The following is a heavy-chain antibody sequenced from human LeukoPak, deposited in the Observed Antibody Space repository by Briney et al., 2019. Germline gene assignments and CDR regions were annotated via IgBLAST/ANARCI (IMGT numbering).Heavy chain of an antibody. CDR3: ARQTGSGLFILP. CDR2: IYYTGNT. Sequence: PSETLSLTCTVSGGSISSSSYYWGWIRQPPGKGLEWIGSIYYTGNTYYNASLKSQVSISIDTSKNQFSLKLTSVTAADTAVYYCARQTGSGLFILPGGQGTLVTVSS. D-gene: IGHD3/OR15-3a*01. CDR1: GGSISSSSYY. V-gene: IGHV4-39*01. J-gene: IGHJ4*02.